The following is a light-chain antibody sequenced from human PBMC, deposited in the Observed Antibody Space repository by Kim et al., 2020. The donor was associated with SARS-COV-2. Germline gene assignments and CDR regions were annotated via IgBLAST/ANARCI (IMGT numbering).Light chain of an antibody. CDR2: DNY. CDR3: QSYDIYNQV. CDR1: SGSIASNY. J-gene: IGLJ3*02. Sequence: NFMLTQPHSVSESPGKTVTISCTRSSGSIASNYVQWYQQRPGSSPTTVIYDNYQRPSGVPDRFSGSIDSSSNSASLTISGLKTEDEADYYCQSYDIYNQVFGGRTQLTVL. V-gene: IGLV6-57*01.